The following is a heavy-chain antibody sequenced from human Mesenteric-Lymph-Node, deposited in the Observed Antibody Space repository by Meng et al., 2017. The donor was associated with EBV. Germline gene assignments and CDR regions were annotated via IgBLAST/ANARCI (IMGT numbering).Heavy chain of an antibody. CDR2: IYHSGTT. J-gene: IGHJ4*02. D-gene: IGHD1-26*01. Sequence: LQLPESGSGLVRPSQTLSLTCAVSGGSIISGGYSWSWIRQAPGKGLEWIGFIYHSGTTYLNPSLRSRVNLSVDTSKNQFSLNLRSVSAADTAIYYCARSAGGDYFDYWGQGTLVTVSS. V-gene: IGHV4-30-2*01. CDR3: ARSAGGDYFDY. CDR1: GGSIISGGYS.